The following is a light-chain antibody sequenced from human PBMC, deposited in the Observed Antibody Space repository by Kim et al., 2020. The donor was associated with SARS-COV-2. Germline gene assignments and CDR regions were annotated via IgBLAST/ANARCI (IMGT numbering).Light chain of an antibody. CDR3: NSRDSSGNHLYVV. Sequence: SSELTQAPAVSVALGQTVRITCQGDSLRSYYASWYQQKPGQAPVLVIYGKNNRPSGIPDRFPGSSSGNTASLTITGAQAEDEADYYCNSRDSSGNHLYVVFGGGTQLTVL. V-gene: IGLV3-19*01. J-gene: IGLJ2*01. CDR1: SLRSYY. CDR2: GKN.